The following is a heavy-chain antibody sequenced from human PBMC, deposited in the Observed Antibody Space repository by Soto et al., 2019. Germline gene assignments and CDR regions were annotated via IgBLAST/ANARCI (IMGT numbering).Heavy chain of an antibody. CDR3: ARADYYDSSAYYFSGWFDP. CDR1: GFTFSAYN. Sequence: PGGSLRLSCAASGFTFSAYNMNWVRQAPGKGLEWVSSISSSSSSIYYADSVKGRFTISRVNAKTSLYLQMNSLRAEDTAVYYCARADYYDSSAYYFSGWFDPWGQGTLVTVSS. D-gene: IGHD3-22*01. CDR2: ISSSSSSI. J-gene: IGHJ5*02. V-gene: IGHV3-21*01.